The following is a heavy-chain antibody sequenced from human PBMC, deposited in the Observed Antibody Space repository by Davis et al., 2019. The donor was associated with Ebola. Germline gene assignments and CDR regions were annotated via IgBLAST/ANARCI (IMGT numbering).Heavy chain of an antibody. D-gene: IGHD1-14*01. Sequence: GESLKISCAASGFTFSSYAMSWVRQAPGKGLEWVSAISGSGGSTYYADSVKGRFTISRDNSKNTLYLQMNSLRAEDTAVYYCARAITADDAFDIWGQGTMVTVSS. CDR1: GFTFSSYA. CDR2: ISGSGGST. CDR3: ARAITADDAFDI. V-gene: IGHV3-23*01. J-gene: IGHJ3*02.